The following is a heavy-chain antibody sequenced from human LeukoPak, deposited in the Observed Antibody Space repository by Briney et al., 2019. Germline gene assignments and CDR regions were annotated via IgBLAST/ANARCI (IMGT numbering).Heavy chain of an antibody. CDR3: AREVGTPQAFDI. Sequence: GGSLRLSCAASRFTFSNYGVNWVRQAPGRGLEWVSYINSRSSTIYYADSVRGRFTISRDNAKNSLYLQMNNLKAEDTAIYHCAREVGTPQAFDIWGQGTMVTVSS. J-gene: IGHJ3*02. CDR2: INSRSSTI. CDR1: RFTFSNYG. D-gene: IGHD1-26*01. V-gene: IGHV3-48*01.